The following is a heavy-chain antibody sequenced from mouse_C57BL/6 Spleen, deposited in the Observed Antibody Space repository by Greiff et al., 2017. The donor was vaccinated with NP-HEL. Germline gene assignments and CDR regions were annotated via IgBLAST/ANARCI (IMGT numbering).Heavy chain of an antibody. D-gene: IGHD2-4*01. V-gene: IGHV1-66*01. CDR3: ARVYYDYDEDARDY. CDR2: IYPGSGNT. J-gene: IGHJ4*01. CDR1: GYSFTSYY. Sequence: QVQLQQSGPELVKPGASVKISCKASGYSFTSYYIHWVKQRPGQGLEWIGWIYPGSGNTKYNEKFKGKATLTADTSSSTAYMQLSSLTSEDSAVYYCARVYYDYDEDARDYWGQGTSVTVSS.